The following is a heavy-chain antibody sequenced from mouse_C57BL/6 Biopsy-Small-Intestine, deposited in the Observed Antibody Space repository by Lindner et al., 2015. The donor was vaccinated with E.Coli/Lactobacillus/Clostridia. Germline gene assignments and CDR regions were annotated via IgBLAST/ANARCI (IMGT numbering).Heavy chain of an antibody. J-gene: IGHJ4*01. D-gene: IGHD2-12*01. CDR2: IYPGGGYT. V-gene: IGHV1-63*01. CDR1: GYTFTNYW. CDR3: ARSYYDAMDY. Sequence: VQLQESGAELVRPGTSVKMSCKASGYTFTNYWIGWAKQRPGHGLEWIGDIYPGGGYTNYNEKFKGKATLTADKSSSTAYTQFSSLTSEDSAIYYCARSYYDAMDYWGQGTSVTVSS.